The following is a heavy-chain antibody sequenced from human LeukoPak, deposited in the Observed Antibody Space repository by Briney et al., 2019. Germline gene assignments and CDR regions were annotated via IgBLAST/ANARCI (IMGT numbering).Heavy chain of an antibody. CDR1: GGTFSSYA. V-gene: IGHV1-69*04. J-gene: IGHJ3*02. D-gene: IGHD2-2*01. Sequence: SVKVSCKASGGTFSSYAISWVRQAPGQGLEWMGRIIPILGIANYAQKFQGRVTITADKSTSTAYMELSSLRSEDTAVYYCARARLDIGYCSSTSCYDAFDIWGQGTMVTVSS. CDR2: IIPILGIA. CDR3: ARARLDIGYCSSTSCYDAFDI.